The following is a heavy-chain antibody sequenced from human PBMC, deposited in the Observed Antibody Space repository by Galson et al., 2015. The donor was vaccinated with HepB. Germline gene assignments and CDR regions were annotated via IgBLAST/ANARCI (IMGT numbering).Heavy chain of an antibody. CDR3: AKDISYCSRTNCYGYYGMDV. D-gene: IGHD2-2*01. CDR1: GFTFDDHA. Sequence: SLRLSCAASGFTFDDHAMHWVRQVRGKGLEWVSGISWDSTTIGYADSVKGRFTISRDNAKRSLYLQMNSLRAEDTALYYCAKDISYCSRTNCYGYYGMDVWGQGTTVTVSS. CDR2: ISWDSTTI. J-gene: IGHJ6*02. V-gene: IGHV3-9*01.